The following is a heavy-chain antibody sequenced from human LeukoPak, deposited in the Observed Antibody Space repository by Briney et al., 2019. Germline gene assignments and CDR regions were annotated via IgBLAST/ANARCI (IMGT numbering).Heavy chain of an antibody. V-gene: IGHV4-34*01. CDR1: GGSFSGYY. Sequence: PSETLSLTCAVYGGSFSGYYWSWICQPPGKGLEWIGEINHSGSTNYNPSLKSRVTISVDTSKNQFSLKLSSVTAADTAVYYCARAGYDYVWGSYRYASYYFDYWGQGTLVTVSS. CDR3: ARAGYDYVWGSYRYASYYFDY. D-gene: IGHD3-16*02. J-gene: IGHJ4*02. CDR2: INHSGST.